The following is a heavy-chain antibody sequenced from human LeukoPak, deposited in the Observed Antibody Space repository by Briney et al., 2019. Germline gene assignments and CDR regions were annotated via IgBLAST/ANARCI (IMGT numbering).Heavy chain of an antibody. J-gene: IGHJ4*02. CDR1: GYTFTAYH. CDR2: INLNSGGT. CDR3: AISIQAAAIPAFDF. V-gene: IGHV1-2*02. Sequence: GASVKVSCKASGYTFTAYHIHWMRQAPGQVLEYMGKINLNSGGTNYAQKFQGRVTITRDTSISTAYMDLSRLSSDDTALFYCAISIQAAAIPAFDFWGQGAQATISS. D-gene: IGHD6-25*01.